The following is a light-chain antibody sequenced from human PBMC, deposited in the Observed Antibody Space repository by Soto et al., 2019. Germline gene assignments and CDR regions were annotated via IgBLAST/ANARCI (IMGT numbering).Light chain of an antibody. CDR2: ATS. J-gene: IGKJ4*01. CDR1: QGISSY. Sequence: DIQLTQSPFFLSASVGDRVTITCRASQGISSYLAWYQQTPGKAPKLLIYATSTLQSGVPSRFSGSGSGIEFNLTISSLQPEDSATYYCQQLHTYALTCGGGTKVEIE. CDR3: QQLHTYALT. V-gene: IGKV1-9*01.